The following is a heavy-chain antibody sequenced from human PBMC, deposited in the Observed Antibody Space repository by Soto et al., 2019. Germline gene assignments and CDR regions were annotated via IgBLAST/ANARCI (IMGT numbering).Heavy chain of an antibody. CDR1: GGSISSSSYY. V-gene: IGHV4-39*01. CDR3: ARVKATMIVVVITLDAFDI. J-gene: IGHJ3*02. CDR2: IYYSGST. Sequence: PSETLSLTCTVSGGSISSSSYYWGWIRQPPGKGLEWIGSIYYSGSTYYNPSLKSRVTISVDTSKNQFSLKLSSVTAADTAVYYCARVKATMIVVVITLDAFDIWGQGTMVTV. D-gene: IGHD3-22*01.